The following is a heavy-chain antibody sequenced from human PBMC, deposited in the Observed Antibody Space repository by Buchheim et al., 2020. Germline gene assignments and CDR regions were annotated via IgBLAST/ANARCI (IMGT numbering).Heavy chain of an antibody. CDR3: AKVDYDILTGYHNFDY. CDR2: ISYDGSNK. V-gene: IGHV3-30*18. CDR1: GFTFSSYG. Sequence: QVQLVESGGGVVQPGRSLRLACAASGFTFSSYGMHWVRQAPGKGLEWVAVISYDGSNKYYADSVKGRFTISRDNSKNTLYLQMNSLRAEDTAVYYCAKVDYDILTGYHNFDYWGQGTL. D-gene: IGHD3-9*01. J-gene: IGHJ4*02.